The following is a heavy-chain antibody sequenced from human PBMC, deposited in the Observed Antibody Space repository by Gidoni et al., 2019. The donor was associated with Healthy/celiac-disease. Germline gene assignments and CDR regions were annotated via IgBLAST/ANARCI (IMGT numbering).Heavy chain of an antibody. CDR1: GFTFSSYA. J-gene: IGHJ4*02. CDR3: ARVFGGPFDY. V-gene: IGHV3-30-3*01. CDR2: ISYDGSNK. D-gene: IGHD3-16*01. Sequence: QVQLVESGGGVVQPGRSLRLSCAASGFTFSSYAMHWVRQAPGKGLEWVAVISYDGSNKYYADSVKGRFTISRDNSKNTLYLQMNSLRAEDTAVYYCARVFGGPFDYWGQGTLVTVSS.